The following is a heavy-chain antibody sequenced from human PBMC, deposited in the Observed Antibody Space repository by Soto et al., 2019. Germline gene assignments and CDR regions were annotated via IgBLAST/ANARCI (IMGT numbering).Heavy chain of an antibody. J-gene: IGHJ6*02. CDR3: AKDLLSGAMDPYYYYYGMDV. D-gene: IGHD5-18*01. Sequence: PGGSLRLSCAASGFTFSSYGMHWVRQAPGKGLEWVAVISYDGSNKYYADSVKGRFTISRDNSKNTLYLQMNSLRAEDTAVYYCAKDLLSGAMDPYYYYYGMDVWGQGTTVTVSS. V-gene: IGHV3-30*18. CDR2: ISYDGSNK. CDR1: GFTFSSYG.